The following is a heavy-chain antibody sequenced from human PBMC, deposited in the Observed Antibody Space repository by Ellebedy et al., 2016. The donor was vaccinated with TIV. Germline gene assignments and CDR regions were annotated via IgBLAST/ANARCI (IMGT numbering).Heavy chain of an antibody. V-gene: IGHV3-7*01. CDR1: GFSFRSYW. CDR2: INEDGTKK. Sequence: GGSLRLSCVGSGFSFRSYWMSWVRQAPGKGLEWVANINEDGTKKHYVDSVRGRFTISRDYAGNSLFLQMNSLGAEETAVYYCARAIYGASYLWGRGTLVTVSS. CDR3: ARAIYGASYL. D-gene: IGHD4-17*01. J-gene: IGHJ2*01.